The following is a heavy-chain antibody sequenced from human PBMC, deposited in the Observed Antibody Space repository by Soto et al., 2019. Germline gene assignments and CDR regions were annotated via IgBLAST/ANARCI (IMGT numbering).Heavy chain of an antibody. CDR1: GGSISSGDYY. J-gene: IGHJ5*02. Sequence: SETLSLTCTVSGGSISSGDYYWSWIRQPPGKGLEWIGYIYYSGSTYYNPSLKSRVTISVDTSKNQFSLKLSSVTAADTAVYYCAREGAATKYNWFDPWGQGTLVTVSS. D-gene: IGHD6-25*01. CDR2: IYYSGST. CDR3: AREGAATKYNWFDP. V-gene: IGHV4-30-4*01.